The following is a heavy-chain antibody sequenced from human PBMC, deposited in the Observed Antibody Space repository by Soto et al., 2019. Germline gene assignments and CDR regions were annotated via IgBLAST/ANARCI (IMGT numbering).Heavy chain of an antibody. J-gene: IGHJ4*02. Sequence: SETLSLTCTVSAASISSGGSYWSWIRQHPGKGLEWIGYIHYSGSTYYNPSLESRVMISQDTSNNQFSLKLSSVIAADTAVYYCARGPNVLRAGEFDYWGQGTLVTVSS. CDR2: IHYSGST. V-gene: IGHV4-31*03. CDR3: ARGPNVLRAGEFDY. D-gene: IGHD1-26*01. CDR1: AASISSGGSY.